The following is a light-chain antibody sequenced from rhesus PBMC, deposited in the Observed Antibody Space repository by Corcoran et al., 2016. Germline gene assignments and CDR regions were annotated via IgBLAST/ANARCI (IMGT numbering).Light chain of an antibody. CDR2: GAS. J-gene: IGKJ2*01. CDR1: QSVSSS. Sequence: EIVMTQSPATLSLSPGERATLSCRASQSVSSSLAWYKQKLGQAPRLLTYGASSRATGIPERFSGRGSGTEFTLTISSLEPEDFAVYYCQKYSNWPYSFGQGTKVEIK. V-gene: IGKV3-42*03. CDR3: QKYSNWPYS.